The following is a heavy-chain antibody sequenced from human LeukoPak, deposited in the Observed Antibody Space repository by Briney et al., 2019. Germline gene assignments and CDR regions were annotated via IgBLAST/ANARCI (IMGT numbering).Heavy chain of an antibody. V-gene: IGHV7-4-1*02. Sequence: GASVTVSCKASGYTFTRYAMSWVRQAPGQGLEWMGWINTNTGIPTYAQGFTGRFVFSLDTSVSTAYLQISSLKAEDTAVYYCARVIAKGYSSNHFDYWGQGTLVTVSS. J-gene: IGHJ4*02. CDR3: ARVIAKGYSSNHFDY. D-gene: IGHD6-13*01. CDR1: GYTFTRYA. CDR2: INTNTGIP.